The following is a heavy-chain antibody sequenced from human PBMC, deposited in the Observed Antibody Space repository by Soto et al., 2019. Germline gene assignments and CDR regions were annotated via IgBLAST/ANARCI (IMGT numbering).Heavy chain of an antibody. CDR1: GGTFSSYA. D-gene: IGHD3-10*01. Sequence: QVQLVQSGAKVKKPGSSVKVSCKASGGTFSSYAISWVRQAPGQGLEWMGGIIPIFGTANYAQKFQGRVTITADESTSTAYMELSSLRSEDTAVYYCATYGSGSYRLSYYFDYWGQGTLVTVSS. CDR3: ATYGSGSYRLSYYFDY. J-gene: IGHJ4*02. V-gene: IGHV1-69*01. CDR2: IIPIFGTA.